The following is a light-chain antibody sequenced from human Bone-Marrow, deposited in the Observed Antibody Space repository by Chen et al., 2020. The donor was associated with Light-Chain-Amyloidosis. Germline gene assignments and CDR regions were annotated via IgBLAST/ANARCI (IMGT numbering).Light chain of an antibody. CDR3: QSADSSGTYEVI. V-gene: IGLV3-25*03. CDR2: RDT. J-gene: IGLJ2*01. CDR1: DLPTKE. Sequence: SYELTQPPSVSVSPGQTARLTCSGDDLPTKEAYWYQQKPGQAPVLVIHRDTERPSGISERFSGSSSGTTATLTISGVHAEDEADYHCQSADSSGTYEVIFGGGTKLTVL.